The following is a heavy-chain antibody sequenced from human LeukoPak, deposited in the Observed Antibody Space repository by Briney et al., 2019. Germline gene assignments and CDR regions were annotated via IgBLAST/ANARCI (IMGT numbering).Heavy chain of an antibody. D-gene: IGHD7-27*01. V-gene: IGHV3-23*01. CDR3: AKAAGDTYYRVFDF. Sequence: GGSLRLAWAVSGLTLRSYAMDWVRPAPGKGLEWVSGITDSGGNTYYADSVKGRFTISRDNSNNMVYLQMNSLRAEDMAKYYCAKAAGDTYYRVFDFWGQGILVTVSS. CDR1: GLTLRSYA. J-gene: IGHJ4*02. CDR2: ITDSGGNT.